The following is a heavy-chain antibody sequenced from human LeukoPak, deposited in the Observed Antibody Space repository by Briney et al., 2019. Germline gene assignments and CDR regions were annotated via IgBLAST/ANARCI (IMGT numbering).Heavy chain of an antibody. CDR2: IIPTFGTA. J-gene: IGHJ4*02. Sequence: ASVKVSCKASGGTFSSYAISWVRQAPGQGLEWMGGIIPTFGTANYAQKFQGRVTITTDESTSTAYMELSSLRSEDTAVYYCARALPTKLGIKYFDYWGQGTLVTVSS. CDR1: GGTFSSYA. D-gene: IGHD7-27*01. CDR3: ARALPTKLGIKYFDY. V-gene: IGHV1-69*05.